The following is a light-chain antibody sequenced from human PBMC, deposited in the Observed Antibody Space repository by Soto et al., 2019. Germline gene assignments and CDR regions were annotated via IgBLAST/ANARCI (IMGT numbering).Light chain of an antibody. Sequence: QSVLTQPPSVSGAPGQRVTISCTGSSSNIGAGYDVHWYQPLPGTAPKLLIYGNSNRPSGVPDRFSGSKSGTSAFLAITGLQAEDEADYYCQSYDSSLSGSVFGGGTKLTVL. CDR2: GNS. V-gene: IGLV1-40*01. J-gene: IGLJ2*01. CDR3: QSYDSSLSGSV. CDR1: SSNIGAGYD.